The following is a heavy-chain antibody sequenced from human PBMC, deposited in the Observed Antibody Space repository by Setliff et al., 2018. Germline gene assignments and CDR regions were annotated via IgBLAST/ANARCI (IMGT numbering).Heavy chain of an antibody. Sequence: GGSLRLSCAASGFSVSSNYMSWVRQAPGKGLEWVSVIYSGDSGGSTYYVDSVKGRFTISRDNAKNSLSLQMNSLRTEDTAVYYCFGAGTCSYWGQGTLVTVSS. V-gene: IGHV3-53*01. CDR3: FGAGTCSY. J-gene: IGHJ4*02. CDR2: IYSGDSGGST. CDR1: GFSVSSNY. D-gene: IGHD3-10*01.